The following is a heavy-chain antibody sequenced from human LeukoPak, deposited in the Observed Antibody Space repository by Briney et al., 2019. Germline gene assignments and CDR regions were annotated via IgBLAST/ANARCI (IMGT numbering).Heavy chain of an antibody. CDR1: GGSISSGGYY. V-gene: IGHV4-31*03. CDR3: AGSSSWYNWFDP. Sequence: SQTLSLTCTVSGGSISSGGYYWSWIRQHPGKGLEWIGYIYYGGSTYYNPSLKSRVTISVDTSKNQFSLKLSSVTAADTAVYYCAGSSSWYNWFDPWGQGTPVTVSS. CDR2: IYYGGST. D-gene: IGHD6-13*01. J-gene: IGHJ5*02.